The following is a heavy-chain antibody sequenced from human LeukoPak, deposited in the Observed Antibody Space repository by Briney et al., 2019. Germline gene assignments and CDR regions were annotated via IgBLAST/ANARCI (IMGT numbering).Heavy chain of an antibody. CDR3: ARRPPPRYSGSRIPFDY. D-gene: IGHD1-26*01. V-gene: IGHV1-2*02. CDR2: INPNSGGT. J-gene: IGHJ4*02. CDR1: GYTFTGYY. Sequence: ASVKVSCKASGYTFTGYYMHWVRQAPGQGLEWMGWINPNSGGTNYAQKFQGRVTMTRDTSISTAYMELSRLRSDDTAVYYCARRPPPRYSGSRIPFDYWGQGTLVTVSS.